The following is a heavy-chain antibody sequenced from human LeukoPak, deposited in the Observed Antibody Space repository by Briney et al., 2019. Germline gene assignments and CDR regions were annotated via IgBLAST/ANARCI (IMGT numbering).Heavy chain of an antibody. CDR2: ISSSSSYI. V-gene: IGHV3-21*04. CDR3: AKGGYKVPPYCSSTSCYALYFDY. CDR1: GFTFSSYS. J-gene: IGHJ4*02. D-gene: IGHD2-2*01. Sequence: GGSLRLSCAASGFTFSSYSMNWVRQAPGKGLEWVSSISSSSSYIYYADSVKGRFTISRDNSKNTLYLQMNSLRAEDTAVYYCAKGGYKVPPYCSSTSCYALYFDYWGQGTLVTVSS.